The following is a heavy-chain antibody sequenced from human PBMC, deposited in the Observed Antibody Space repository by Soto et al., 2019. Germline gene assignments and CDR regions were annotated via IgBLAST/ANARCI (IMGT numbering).Heavy chain of an antibody. CDR2: ISYDGSNK. V-gene: IGHV3-30*18. J-gene: IGHJ6*02. D-gene: IGHD3-10*01. Sequence: PGGSLRLSCXASGFTFSSYGMHWVRQAPGKGLEWVAVISYDGSNKYYADSVKGRFTISRDNSKNTLYLQMNSLRAEDTAVYYCAKVRDLRQTYYYYGMDVWGQGTTVTVSS. CDR1: GFTFSSYG. CDR3: AKVRDLRQTYYYYGMDV.